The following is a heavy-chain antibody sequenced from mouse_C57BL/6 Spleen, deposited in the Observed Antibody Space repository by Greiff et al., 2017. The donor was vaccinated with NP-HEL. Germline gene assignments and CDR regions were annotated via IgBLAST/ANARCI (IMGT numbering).Heavy chain of an antibody. CDR2: ISSGGSYT. Sequence: EVKLMESGGDLVKPGGSLKLSCAASGFTFSSYGMSWVRQTPDKRLEWVATISSGGSYTYYPDSVKGRFTISRDNAKNTLYLQMSSLKSEDTAMYYCARQGDYSNYDYFDYWGQGTTLTVSS. CDR1: GFTFSSYG. J-gene: IGHJ2*01. CDR3: ARQGDYSNYDYFDY. V-gene: IGHV5-6*01. D-gene: IGHD2-5*01.